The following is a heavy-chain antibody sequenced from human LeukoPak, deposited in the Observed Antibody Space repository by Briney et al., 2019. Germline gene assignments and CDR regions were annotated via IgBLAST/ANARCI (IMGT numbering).Heavy chain of an antibody. CDR1: GFTVSSNY. J-gene: IGHJ4*02. D-gene: IGHD3-10*01. V-gene: IGHV3-53*01. CDR2: IYSGGST. Sequence: GGSLRLSCAASGFTVSSNYMSWVRQAAGKGLEWVSVIYSGGSTYYADSVKGRFTISRGNSKNTLYLQMNSLRAEDTAVYYCARADGSYYGSGSYYNDYWGQGTLVTVSS. CDR3: ARADGSYYGSGSYYNDY.